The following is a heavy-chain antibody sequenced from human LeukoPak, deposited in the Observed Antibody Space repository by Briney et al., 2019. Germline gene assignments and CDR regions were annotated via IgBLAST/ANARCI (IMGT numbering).Heavy chain of an antibody. CDR1: IFTFKSYS. CDR3: ATAPQGGNDYMDV. Sequence: GGSLRLSCVASIFTFKSYSMIWVRQAPRKGLEWISYISSSSVIHYADSVKGRFTISRDNAKGSLYLQMNRLRVAHSSVYYCATAPQGGNDYMDVWGKGATVTVS. CDR2: ISSSSVI. V-gene: IGHV3-48*04. J-gene: IGHJ6*03. D-gene: IGHD3-16*01.